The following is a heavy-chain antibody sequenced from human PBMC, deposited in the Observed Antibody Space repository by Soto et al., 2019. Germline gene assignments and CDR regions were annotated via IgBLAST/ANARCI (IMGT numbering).Heavy chain of an antibody. V-gene: IGHV3-13*01. J-gene: IGHJ6*02. Sequence: GGSLRLSCAASGFTFSSYDMHWVRQATGKGLEWVSAIGTAGDTYYPGSVKGRFTISRENAKNSLYLQMNSLRAEDTAVYYCARDEKPRITMVRGVIFPVDYYGMDVWGQGTTVTVSS. CDR2: IGTAGDT. CDR3: ARDEKPRITMVRGVIFPVDYYGMDV. CDR1: GFTFSSYD. D-gene: IGHD3-10*01.